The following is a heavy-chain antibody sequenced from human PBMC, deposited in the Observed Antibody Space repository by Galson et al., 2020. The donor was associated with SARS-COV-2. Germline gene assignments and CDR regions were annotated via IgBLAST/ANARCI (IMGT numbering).Heavy chain of an antibody. J-gene: IGHJ6*02. CDR3: TTAPSQYYDIWTGYRNYYYGMDV. CDR1: GFTFSNAW. V-gene: IGHV3-15*01. CDR2: IKSKTDGGTT. D-gene: IGHD3-9*01. Sequence: GGSLRLSCAASGFTFSNAWMSWVRQAPGKGLEWVGRIKSKTDGGTTDYAATVKGRFTISRDDSKNTLYLQMNSLKTEDTAVYYCTTAPSQYYDIWTGYRNYYYGMDVWGRGTTVTVSS.